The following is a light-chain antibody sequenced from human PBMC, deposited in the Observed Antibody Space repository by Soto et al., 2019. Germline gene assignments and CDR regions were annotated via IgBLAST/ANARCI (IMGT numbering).Light chain of an antibody. CDR2: SDD. Sequence: QSVLTQPPSTSGTPGQRVTISCSGSSSNIGSNPVHWYQQLPGTAPKVLIYSDDQRPSGVPDRFSGAKSGTSASLAISGLQSEDEAGDYCAAWDDSLNGVIFGGGTKLTVL. J-gene: IGLJ2*01. CDR1: SSNIGSNP. V-gene: IGLV1-44*01. CDR3: AAWDDSLNGVI.